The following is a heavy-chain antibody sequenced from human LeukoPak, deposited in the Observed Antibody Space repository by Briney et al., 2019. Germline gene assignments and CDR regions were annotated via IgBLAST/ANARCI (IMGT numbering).Heavy chain of an antibody. D-gene: IGHD6-13*01. CDR3: AREGSSSGRDYYGMDV. Sequence: GGSLRLSCAASGFTFSDYYMSWIRRAPGKGLEWVSYISSSGSTIYYADSVKGRFTISRDNAKNSLYLQMNSLRAEDTAVYYCAREGSSSGRDYYGMDVWGQGTTVTVSS. V-gene: IGHV3-11*01. CDR2: ISSSGSTI. CDR1: GFTFSDYY. J-gene: IGHJ6*02.